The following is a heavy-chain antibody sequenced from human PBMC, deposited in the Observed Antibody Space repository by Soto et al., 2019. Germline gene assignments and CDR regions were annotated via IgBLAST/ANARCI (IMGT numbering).Heavy chain of an antibody. CDR3: ARPYCTNGVCYFWGPFDY. CDR2: IYYSGST. D-gene: IGHD2-8*01. Sequence: KQSQTLSLTCTVSGGSISSSSYYWGWIRQPPGKGLEWIGSIYYSGSTYYNPSLKSRVTISVDTSKNQFSLKLSSVTAADTAVYYCARPYCTNGVCYFWGPFDYWGQGTLVTVSS. J-gene: IGHJ4*02. CDR1: GGSISSSSYY. V-gene: IGHV4-39*01.